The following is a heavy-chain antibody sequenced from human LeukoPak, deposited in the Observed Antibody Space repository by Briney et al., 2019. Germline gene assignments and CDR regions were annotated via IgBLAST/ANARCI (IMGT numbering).Heavy chain of an antibody. CDR2: ISGSGGST. CDR1: GFTFSSYA. CDR3: AKLIIGVAVAGKGGYFDY. D-gene: IGHD6-19*01. Sequence: GGSLRLSCAASGFTFSSYAMRWVRQAPGKGLEWVSAISGSGGSTYYADSVKGRFTISRDNSKNTLYLQMNSLRAEDTAVYYCAKLIIGVAVAGKGGYFDYWGQGTLVTVSS. V-gene: IGHV3-23*01. J-gene: IGHJ4*02.